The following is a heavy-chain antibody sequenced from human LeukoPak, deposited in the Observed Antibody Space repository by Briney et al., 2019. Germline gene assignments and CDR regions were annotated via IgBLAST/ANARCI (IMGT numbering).Heavy chain of an antibody. CDR3: AREFRGVKPDEAHYYGMDV. CDR2: ISAYNGNT. V-gene: IGHV1-18*04. D-gene: IGHD3-16*01. Sequence: ASVKVSCKASGYTFTSYGISWVRQAPGQGLEWMGWISAYNGNTNYAQKLQGRVTMTTDTSTSTAYMELRSLRSNDTAVYYCAREFRGVKPDEAHYYGMDVWGKGTTVTVSS. J-gene: IGHJ6*04. CDR1: GYTFTSYG.